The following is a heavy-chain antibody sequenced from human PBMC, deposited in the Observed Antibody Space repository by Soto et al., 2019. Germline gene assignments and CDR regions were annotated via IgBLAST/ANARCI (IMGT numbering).Heavy chain of an antibody. Sequence: PSETLSLTCTVSGGSISSGGYYWSWIRQHPGKGLEWIGYIYYSGSTYYNPSLKSRVTISVDTSKNQFSLKLSSVTAADTAVYYCARVYSSGYYYYYFDYWGQGTLVTV. D-gene: IGHD3-22*01. V-gene: IGHV4-31*03. CDR3: ARVYSSGYYYYYFDY. J-gene: IGHJ4*02. CDR2: IYYSGST. CDR1: GGSISSGGYY.